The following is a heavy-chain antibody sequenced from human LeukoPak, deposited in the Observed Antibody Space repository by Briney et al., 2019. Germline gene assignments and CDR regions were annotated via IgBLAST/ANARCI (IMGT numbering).Heavy chain of an antibody. D-gene: IGHD2-2*01. CDR2: ISGSGGST. CDR1: GFTFSSYA. CDR3: AKEEEYCSSTSCYEVY. V-gene: IGHV3-23*01. Sequence: PGGSLRLSCAASGFTFSSYAMRWVRQAPGKGLEWVSAISGSGGSTYYADSVKGRFTISRDNSKNTLYLQMNSLRAEDTAVYYCAKEEEYCSSTSCYEVYWGQGTLVTVSS. J-gene: IGHJ4*02.